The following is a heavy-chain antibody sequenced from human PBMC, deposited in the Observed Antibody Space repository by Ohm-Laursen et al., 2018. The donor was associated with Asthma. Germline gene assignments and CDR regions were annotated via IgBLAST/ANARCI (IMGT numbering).Heavy chain of an antibody. CDR3: AKDLYSGSYLDAFDI. CDR2: ISYDGSNK. D-gene: IGHD1-26*01. J-gene: IGHJ3*02. V-gene: IGHV3-30*18. CDR1: GFTFSSFG. Sequence: SSLRLSCAASGFTFSSFGMYWVRQAPGKGLEWVAVISYDGSNKYYADSVKGRFTISRDNSKNTLYLQMNSLRAEDTAVYYCAKDLYSGSYLDAFDIWGQGTMVTVSS.